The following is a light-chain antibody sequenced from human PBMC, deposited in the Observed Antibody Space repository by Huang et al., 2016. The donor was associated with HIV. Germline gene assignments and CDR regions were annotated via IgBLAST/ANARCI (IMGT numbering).Light chain of an antibody. J-gene: IGKJ5*01. CDR1: QSVDYY. V-gene: IGKV3-11*01. Sequence: EIVLTQSPATLSLSPGESATLPCRASQSVDYYLAWYQQKPGQAPSLLIFYASNRATGVPARWSGSGSGTEFTITISSLEPEDFAVYYCQQRSVWPPSTFGQGTRLEIK. CDR3: QQRSVWPPST. CDR2: YAS.